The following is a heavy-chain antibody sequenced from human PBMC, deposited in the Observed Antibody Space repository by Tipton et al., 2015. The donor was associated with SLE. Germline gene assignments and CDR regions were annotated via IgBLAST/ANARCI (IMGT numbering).Heavy chain of an antibody. CDR1: GYRLNDYG. V-gene: IGHV1-18*01. CDR3: AKLGFQHYSMDV. J-gene: IGHJ6*03. Sequence: QLVQSGAEVKKPGASVKVSCQASGYRLNDYGISWVRQAPGQGLEWVGWINAYNDHVNYAQKFQDRVTMTADKSTSTAYMELRSLTPDDTGVYYCAKLGFQHYSMDVWGKGTTVTVSS. D-gene: IGHD1-26*01. CDR2: INAYNDHV.